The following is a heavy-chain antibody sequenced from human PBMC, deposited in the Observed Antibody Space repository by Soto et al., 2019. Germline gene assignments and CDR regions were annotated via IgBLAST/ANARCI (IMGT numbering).Heavy chain of an antibody. CDR1: GLSVSDNY. Sequence: EVQLVESGGALIQPGGSLRLSCGASGLSVSDNYMGWVRQAPGRGLEWVSVMYAGGDTHYADSVKGRFTIARDKSENTLYLQINSLRDEDSGVYFGVSRITSLVFDYWGLGALVTVSS. CDR3: VSRITSLVFDY. D-gene: IGHD3-10*01. J-gene: IGHJ4*01. V-gene: IGHV3-53*01. CDR2: MYAGGDT.